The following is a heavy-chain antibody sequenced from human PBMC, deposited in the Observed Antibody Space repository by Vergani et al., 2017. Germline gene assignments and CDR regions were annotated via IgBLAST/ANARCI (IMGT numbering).Heavy chain of an antibody. CDR3: AYSYSSGYPKYWYFDL. J-gene: IGHJ2*01. CDR2: IYYSGST. CDR1: GGSISSCGYY. D-gene: IGHD3-22*01. V-gene: IGHV4-31*03. Sequence: QVQLQESGPGLVKPSQTLSLTCTVSGGSISSCGYYWSWIRQHPGKGLEWIGYIYYSGSTYYNPSLKSRVTISVDTSKNQFSLKLSSVTAADTAVYYCAYSYSSGYPKYWYFDLWGRGTLVTVSS.